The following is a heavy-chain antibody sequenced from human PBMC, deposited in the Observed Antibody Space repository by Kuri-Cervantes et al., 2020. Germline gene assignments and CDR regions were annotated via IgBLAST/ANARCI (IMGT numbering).Heavy chain of an antibody. CDR3: ARAEYSSGWYVVGGDY. CDR1: GGSVSSGSYY. Sequence: SETLSLTCTVSGGSVSSGSYYWSWIRQPPGKGLEWIGYIYYSGSTNYNPSLKSRVTISVDTSKNQFSLKLSSVTAADTAVYYCARAEYSSGWYVVGGDYWGQGTLVTVSS. J-gene: IGHJ4*02. V-gene: IGHV4-61*01. CDR2: IYYSGST. D-gene: IGHD6-19*01.